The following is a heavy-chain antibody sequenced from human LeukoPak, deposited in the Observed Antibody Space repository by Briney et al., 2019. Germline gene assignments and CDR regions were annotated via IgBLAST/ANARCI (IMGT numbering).Heavy chain of an antibody. J-gene: IGHJ4*02. CDR3: ARVGAVAGTSSSDY. D-gene: IGHD6-19*01. V-gene: IGHV1-18*01. CDR1: GYTFTSYG. CDR2: ISAYNGNT. Sequence: ASVKVSCKASGYTFTSYGISWVRQAPGQGLEWMGWISAYNGNTNHAQKLQGRVTMTTDTSTSTAYMELRSLRSDDTAVYYCARVGAVAGTSSSDYWGQGTLVTVSS.